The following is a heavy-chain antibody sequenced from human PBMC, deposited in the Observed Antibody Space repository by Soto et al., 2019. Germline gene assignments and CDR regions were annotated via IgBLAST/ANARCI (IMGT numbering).Heavy chain of an antibody. Sequence: QMRLVESGGGVVQPGGSLRLSCAVSGFTRGYYGTHWVRQAPGKGLEWVAHLSDDGAYTAYAASVKGRITISSDSSKIPLFLQMDSLATDDTAVYYCAKGQRGSSVGMDDWGQGTNVTVSS. CDR2: LSDDGAYT. CDR1: GFTRGYYG. D-gene: IGHD3-22*01. V-gene: IGHV3-30*18. J-gene: IGHJ6*02. CDR3: AKGQRGSSVGMDD.